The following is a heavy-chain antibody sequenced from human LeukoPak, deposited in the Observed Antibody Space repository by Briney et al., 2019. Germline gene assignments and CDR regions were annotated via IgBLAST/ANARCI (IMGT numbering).Heavy chain of an antibody. Sequence: SETLSLTCAVYGGSFSSYYWSWIRQPPGKGLEWIGEINHSGSTNYNPSLKSRVTISVDTSKNQFSLKLSSVTAADTAVYYCARDSPPGIAAAGTEGYYFDYWGQGTLVTVSS. V-gene: IGHV4-34*01. CDR3: ARDSPPGIAAAGTEGYYFDY. CDR2: INHSGST. CDR1: GGSFSSYY. J-gene: IGHJ4*02. D-gene: IGHD6-13*01.